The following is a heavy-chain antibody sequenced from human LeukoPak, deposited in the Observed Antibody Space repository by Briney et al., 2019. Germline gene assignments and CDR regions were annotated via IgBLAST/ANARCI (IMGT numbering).Heavy chain of an antibody. Sequence: GGSLRLSCAAAGFTFSDYYMAWVRQAPGKGLEWISYMTGRGYPIYYADSVKGRFTISRDNAKSSLYLQMISLRAEDTAVYFCARVGFELAVPFDYWGQGSPVIVSS. J-gene: IGHJ4*02. V-gene: IGHV3-11*01. CDR3: ARVGFELAVPFDY. CDR2: MTGRGYPI. CDR1: GFTFSDYY. D-gene: IGHD3-3*02.